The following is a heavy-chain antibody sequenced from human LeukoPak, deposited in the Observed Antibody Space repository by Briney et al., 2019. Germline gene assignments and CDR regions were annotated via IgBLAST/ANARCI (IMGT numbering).Heavy chain of an antibody. J-gene: IGHJ3*02. CDR2: ISGSGGSS. CDR3: AKALTGTKAFDI. CDR1: GFTFSTYA. D-gene: IGHD1-20*01. V-gene: IGHV3-23*01. Sequence: GGSLRLSCAASGFTFSTYAMSWVRQAPGRGLEWVSTISGSGGSSYYADSVKGRFSISRDNSKNTLDLQMNSLRAEDTAVYYCAKALTGTKAFDIWGQGTMVTVSS.